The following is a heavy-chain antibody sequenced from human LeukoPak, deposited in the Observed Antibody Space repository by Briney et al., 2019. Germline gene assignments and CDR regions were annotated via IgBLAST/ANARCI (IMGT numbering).Heavy chain of an antibody. Sequence: PGGSLRLSCAASGLTFSTHSMNWVRQAPGKGLEWVSYISSSSSTICYADSVKGRFTISRDNAKNSLYLQMDSLRAEDTAVYYCARGNMLRENIVTLGNWGQGRLVTV. CDR2: ISSSSSTI. J-gene: IGHJ4*02. D-gene: IGHD3-16*01. V-gene: IGHV3-48*01. CDR1: GLTFSTHS. CDR3: ARGNMLRENIVTLGN.